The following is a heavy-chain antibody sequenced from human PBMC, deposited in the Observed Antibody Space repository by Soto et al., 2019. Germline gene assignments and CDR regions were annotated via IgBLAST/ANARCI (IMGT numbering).Heavy chain of an antibody. D-gene: IGHD6-13*01. J-gene: IGHJ2*01. CDR1: GFTFSSYA. CDR2: ISGSGGST. Sequence: EVQLLESGGGLVQPGGSLRLSCAASGFTFSSYAMSWVRQARGKGLEWVSAISGSGGSTYYADSVKGRFTISRDNSKNTLYVQMDSLRAEDTAVYYCAKGIASKTRPLGKYFDLWGRGTLVTVSS. CDR3: AKGIASKTRPLGKYFDL. V-gene: IGHV3-23*01.